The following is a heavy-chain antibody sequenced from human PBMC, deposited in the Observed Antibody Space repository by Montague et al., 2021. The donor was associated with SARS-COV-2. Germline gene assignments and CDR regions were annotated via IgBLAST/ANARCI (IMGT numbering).Heavy chain of an antibody. J-gene: IGHJ4*02. D-gene: IGHD3-3*01. V-gene: IGHV3-23*01. CDR3: ATSRFLEWLFTMDGTFDY. CDR1: GFTLSSYA. Sequence: SLRLSCAASGFTLSSYAMSWVRQAPGKGLEWVSAISGSGGSTYYADSVKGRFTISRDNSKNTLYLQMNSLRAEDTAVYYCATSRFLEWLFTMDGTFDYWGQGTLATVSS. CDR2: ISGSGGST.